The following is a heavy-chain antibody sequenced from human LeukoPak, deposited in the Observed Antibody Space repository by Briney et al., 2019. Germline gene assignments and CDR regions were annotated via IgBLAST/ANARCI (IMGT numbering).Heavy chain of an antibody. J-gene: IGHJ4*02. Sequence: TSVKVSCKSSGGTFGRYAISWVRQAPGQGLEWMGRVIPLHGIANYAQKFQGRVTITADKSTTTAYMELSSLRSEDTAVYYCAREDGYRYYFDYWGQGTLVTVSS. V-gene: IGHV1-69*04. D-gene: IGHD5-24*01. CDR2: VIPLHGIA. CDR3: AREDGYRYYFDY. CDR1: GGTFGRYA.